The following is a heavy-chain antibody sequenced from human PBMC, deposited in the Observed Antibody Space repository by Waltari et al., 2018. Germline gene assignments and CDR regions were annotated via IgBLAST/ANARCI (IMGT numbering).Heavy chain of an antibody. CDR2: IYYSWNT. CDR3: ARDFTVRYFDWLSQGDLYYFDN. CDR1: GDSISSSHYY. Sequence: QLQESGPGLMKTSETLSLTCTVSGDSISSSHYYWGWNRQPPGKGLELIGSIYYSWNTYYNPSLKSLATVAVDTSKNQFSLNLISVTAADTAVYFCARDFTVRYFDWLSQGDLYYFDNWGQGTLVTVSP. V-gene: IGHV4-39*07. D-gene: IGHD3-9*01. J-gene: IGHJ4*02.